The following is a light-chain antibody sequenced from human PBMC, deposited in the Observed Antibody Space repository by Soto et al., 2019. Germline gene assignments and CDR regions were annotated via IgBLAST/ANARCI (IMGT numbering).Light chain of an antibody. CDR3: RQYGSSPPWT. Sequence: EIVLTQSPGTLSLLPGERATLSCRASQSVYSNYLAWYQQKPGQAPRLLISGASSRATGIPDRFSGSGSGTDFTLTISRLEPEEFAVYDCRQYGSSPPWTFGQGTKVDIK. V-gene: IGKV3-20*01. J-gene: IGKJ1*01. CDR1: QSVYSNY. CDR2: GAS.